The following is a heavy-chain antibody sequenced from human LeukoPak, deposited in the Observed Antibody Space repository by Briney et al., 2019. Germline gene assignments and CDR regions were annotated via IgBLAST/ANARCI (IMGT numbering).Heavy chain of an antibody. CDR3: ARCGSGGWFDY. V-gene: IGHV3-66*01. Sequence: PGGSLRLSCAASGITVTSNYMGWVRQAPGKGLEWVSVIYSGGSTFYADCVKGRFTISRDNSKNTLYLQMNSLRAEDTAVCYCARCGSGGWFDYWGQGTLVTVSS. CDR1: GITVTSNY. CDR2: IYSGGST. D-gene: IGHD6-19*01. J-gene: IGHJ4*02.